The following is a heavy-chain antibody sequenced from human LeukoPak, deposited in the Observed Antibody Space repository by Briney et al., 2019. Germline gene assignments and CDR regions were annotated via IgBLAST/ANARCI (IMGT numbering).Heavy chain of an antibody. CDR3: ARDADYGSGRL. CDR2: IIPILGIA. J-gene: IGHJ4*02. D-gene: IGHD3-10*01. CDR1: GYTFTSYG. V-gene: IGHV1-69*04. Sequence: ASVKVSCKASGYTFTSYGISWVRQAPGQGLEWMGRIIPILGIANYAQKFQGRVTITADKSTSTAYMELSSLRSEDTAVYYCARDADYGSGRLWGQGTLVTVSS.